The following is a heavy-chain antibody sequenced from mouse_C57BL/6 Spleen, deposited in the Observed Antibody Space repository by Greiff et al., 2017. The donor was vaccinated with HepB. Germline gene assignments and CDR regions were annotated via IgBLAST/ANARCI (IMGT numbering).Heavy chain of an antibody. CDR1: GYTFTDYE. Sequence: VQLQQSGAELVRPGASVTLSCKASGYTFTDYEMHWVKQTPVHGLEWIGAIDPETGGTAYNQKFKGKAILTADKSSSTAYMELRSLTSEDSAVYYCTRPYSNYGDYAMDYWGQGTSVTVSS. V-gene: IGHV1-15*01. CDR2: IDPETGGT. CDR3: TRPYSNYGDYAMDY. D-gene: IGHD2-5*01. J-gene: IGHJ4*01.